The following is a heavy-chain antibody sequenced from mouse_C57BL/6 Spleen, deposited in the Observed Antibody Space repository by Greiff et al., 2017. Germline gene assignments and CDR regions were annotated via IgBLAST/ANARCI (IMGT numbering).Heavy chain of an antibody. V-gene: IGHV5-4*03. J-gene: IGHJ2*01. D-gene: IGHD1-1*01. CDR3: ARGGLLRLYFDY. CDR1: GFTFSSYA. Sequence: EVKLVESGGGLVKPGGSLKLSCAASGFTFSSYAMSWVRQTPEKRLEWVATISDGGSYTYYPDNVKGRFTISRDNAKNNLYLQMSHLKSEDTAMYYCARGGLLRLYFDYWGQGTTLTVSS. CDR2: ISDGGSYT.